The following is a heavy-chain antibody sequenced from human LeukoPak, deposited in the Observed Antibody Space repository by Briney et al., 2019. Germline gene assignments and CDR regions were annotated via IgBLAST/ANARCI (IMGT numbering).Heavy chain of an antibody. CDR3: ARWGLSYTIDY. Sequence: PGGALRLSCAASGFTLRTYWMGWVRQAPGKGRECVANIPPGGSAKYYVDSVTPRFTISRDDAKTSLYLQMDSLRAEDTAVYSCARWGLSYTIDYWGQGTLVTVSS. CDR2: IPPGGSAK. D-gene: IGHD2-21*01. CDR1: GFTLRTYW. J-gene: IGHJ4*02. V-gene: IGHV3-7*01.